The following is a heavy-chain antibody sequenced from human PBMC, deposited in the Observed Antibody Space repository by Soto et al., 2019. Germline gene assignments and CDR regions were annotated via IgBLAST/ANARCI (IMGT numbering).Heavy chain of an antibody. CDR2: IYYSGST. J-gene: IGHJ4*02. Sequence: TLSVTWSVSGCSTNSGGNYWSWIRQHPGKGLEWIGYIYYSGSTYYNPSLKSRVTISVDTSKNQFSLKLSSVTAADTAVYYCASSSILSYGDGELDRWGQGTLVTVSS. V-gene: IGHV4-31*02. CDR3: ASSSILSYGDGELDR. D-gene: IGHD4-17*01. CDR1: GCSTNSGGNY.